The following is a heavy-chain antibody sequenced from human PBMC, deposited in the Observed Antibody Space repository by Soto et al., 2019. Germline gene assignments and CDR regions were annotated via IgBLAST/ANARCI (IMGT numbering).Heavy chain of an antibody. D-gene: IGHD2-2*01. CDR1: GFTFSNFA. J-gene: IGHJ4*02. Sequence: GGSLRLSCAASGFTFSNFAMNWVRQGPGKGLEWVSGVSDSGSNTYYADSVKGRSTISRDNSKNTLYLQMNNLRAEDTAVYYCAKRRYCTSTRCYSFDYWGQGTLVTVSS. CDR3: AKRRYCTSTRCYSFDY. V-gene: IGHV3-23*01. CDR2: VSDSGSNT.